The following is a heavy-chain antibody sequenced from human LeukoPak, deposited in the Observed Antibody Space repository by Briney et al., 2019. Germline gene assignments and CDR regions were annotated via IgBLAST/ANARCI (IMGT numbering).Heavy chain of an antibody. D-gene: IGHD3-10*01. CDR1: GGSISPYF. J-gene: IGHJ5*02. V-gene: IGHV4-59*01. Sequence: SGTLSLTCTVSGGSISPYFWSWFRQPPGKGLEWIGNISYTGSTIYSPSLKSRVTISVDTSKNQFSLQLTSVTAADTAVYYCARDDYRGVTNFDPWGQGTLVTVSS. CDR3: ARDDYRGVTNFDP. CDR2: ISYTGST.